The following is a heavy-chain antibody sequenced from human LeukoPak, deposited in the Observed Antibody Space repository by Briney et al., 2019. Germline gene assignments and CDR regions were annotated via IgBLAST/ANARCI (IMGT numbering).Heavy chain of an antibody. D-gene: IGHD6-19*01. CDR1: GYTFTSYD. CDR3: ARDPSNTSGWKTWFDS. Sequence: ASVKVSCKASGYTFTSYDINWVRQATGQGLEWMGWMNPNSGNTGYAQKFQGRVTMTTDTSTSTAYMEVRSLRSDDTAVYYCARDPSNTSGWKTWFDSWGQGTLVTVTS. J-gene: IGHJ5*01. V-gene: IGHV1-8*01. CDR2: MNPNSGNT.